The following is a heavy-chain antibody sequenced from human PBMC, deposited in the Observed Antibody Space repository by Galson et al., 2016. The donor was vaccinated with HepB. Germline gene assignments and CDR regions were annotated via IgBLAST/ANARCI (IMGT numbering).Heavy chain of an antibody. D-gene: IGHD3-22*01. Sequence: SVKVSCKASGYAFTTYYIHWVRQAPGQGLEWMGIISPSSGDTTYAQNFQGRVTLTRDTSTRTIYMELSSLTSGDTAVYYCARALGYDGSGFYHDALDMWGQGTTVTVSS. CDR2: ISPSSGDT. CDR1: GYAFTTYY. J-gene: IGHJ3*02. CDR3: ARALGYDGSGFYHDALDM. V-gene: IGHV1-46*01.